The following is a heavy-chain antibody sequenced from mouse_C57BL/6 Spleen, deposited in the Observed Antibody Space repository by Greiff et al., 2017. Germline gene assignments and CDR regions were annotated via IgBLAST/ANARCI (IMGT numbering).Heavy chain of an antibody. CDR1: GYTFTSYW. Sequence: QVQLKQPGAELVKPGASVKMSCKASGYTFTSYWITWVKQRPGQGLEWIGDIYPTSGRTNYNEKFKSKAILTVDTSSNTAYMQLSSLTSEDSAVFYCARSGPLGRSVDYEGQGTTPTVSS. CDR3: ARSGPLGRSVDY. J-gene: IGHJ2*01. V-gene: IGHV1-55*01. D-gene: IGHD4-1*01. CDR2: IYPTSGRT.